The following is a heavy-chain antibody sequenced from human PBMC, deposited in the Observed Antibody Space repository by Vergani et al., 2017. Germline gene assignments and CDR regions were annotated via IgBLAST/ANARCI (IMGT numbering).Heavy chain of an antibody. CDR2: ISNDGGNK. V-gene: IGHV3-30-3*01. Sequence: QVQLVESGGGVVQPGTSLRLSCVVSGFALNRHAMYWVRQAPGKGLEWVAVISNDGGNKYYADSVKGRFTIYKDNTVDMLSLQMNSLRPDDTAVYYCVRGGRGDHGDFRSRLGPWGQGTRVIVSS. J-gene: IGHJ5*02. CDR1: GFALNRHA. D-gene: IGHD7-27*01. CDR3: VRGGRGDHGDFRSRLGP.